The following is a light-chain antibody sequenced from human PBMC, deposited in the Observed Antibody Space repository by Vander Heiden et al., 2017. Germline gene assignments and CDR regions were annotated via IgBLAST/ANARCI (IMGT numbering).Light chain of an antibody. CDR2: AAS. J-gene: IGKJ5*01. CDR1: QSISSY. V-gene: IGKV1-39*01. CDR3: QQSYSTPTT. Sequence: DIQMTQSPSSLSASVGDRVTITCRASQSISSYLNWYQQKPGKAPKVLIYAASSLQSGVPSRFSGSGSGTDFTFTISSLQPEDFATYYCQQSYSTPTTFGQGTRLEIQ.